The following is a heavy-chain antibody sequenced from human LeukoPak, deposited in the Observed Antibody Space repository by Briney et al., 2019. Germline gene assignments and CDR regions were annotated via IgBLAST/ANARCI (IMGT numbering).Heavy chain of an antibody. Sequence: GGSLRLSCAASAFTFRSYWMSWVRQAPGKGLEWVANINQGGSVKYYADSVKGRFTISRDDAKNSLYVQMNSLRDEDTAVYYCARVGYSGWNLEYWGQGTLVTVSS. V-gene: IGHV3-7*01. CDR1: AFTFRSYW. D-gene: IGHD5-12*01. CDR2: INQGGSVK. J-gene: IGHJ4*02. CDR3: ARVGYSGWNLEY.